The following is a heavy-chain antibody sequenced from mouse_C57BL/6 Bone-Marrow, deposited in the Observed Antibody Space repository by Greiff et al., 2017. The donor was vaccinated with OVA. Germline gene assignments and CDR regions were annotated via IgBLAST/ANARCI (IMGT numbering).Heavy chain of an antibody. D-gene: IGHD2-4*01. Sequence: VQLQQSGAELVRSGASVKLSCTASGFNIKDYYMHWVKQRPEQGLEWIGWIDPENGDTEYAPKFQGKATMTADTSSNTAYLQLSSLTSEDTAVYYCNAMAMITSRDFAYWGQGTLVTVSA. CDR1: GFNIKDYY. CDR2: IDPENGDT. V-gene: IGHV14-4*02. J-gene: IGHJ3*01. CDR3: NAMAMITSRDFAY.